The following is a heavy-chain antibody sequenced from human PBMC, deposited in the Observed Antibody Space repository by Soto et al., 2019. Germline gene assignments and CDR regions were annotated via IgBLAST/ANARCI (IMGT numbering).Heavy chain of an antibody. CDR3: VKDRGVWEHPTS. Sequence: EVQLLESGGGLVQPGGSLRLSCAASGFTFSLYAMTWVRQVPGKGLEWVSTISPGGDTTHYRESVKGRFTVSRDNSKNTVWLQMGSLRAEDTAIYYCVKDRGVWEHPTSWGQGTLVIVSS. V-gene: IGHV3-23*01. J-gene: IGHJ5*02. CDR2: ISPGGDTT. CDR1: GFTFSLYA. D-gene: IGHD1-26*01.